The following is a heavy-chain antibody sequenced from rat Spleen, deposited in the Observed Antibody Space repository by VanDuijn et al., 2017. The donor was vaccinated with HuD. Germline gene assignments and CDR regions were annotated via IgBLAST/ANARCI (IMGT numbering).Heavy chain of an antibody. Sequence: EVRLVESGGGLVQPGRSLKLSCAASGFTFSNYDMAWVRQAPTKGLEWVASISPSGGSTYYRDSVKGRFTVARDNAKSTLYLQKDILRSEDTATYYCARGYNYWYFDFWGPGTMVTVSS. V-gene: IGHV5-25*01. J-gene: IGHJ1*01. CDR3: ARGYNYWYFDF. CDR1: GFTFSNYD. CDR2: ISPSGGST. D-gene: IGHD1-11*01.